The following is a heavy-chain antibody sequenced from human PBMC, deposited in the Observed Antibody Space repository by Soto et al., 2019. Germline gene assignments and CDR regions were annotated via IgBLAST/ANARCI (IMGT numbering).Heavy chain of an antibody. CDR3: AKGRGEMNWANYYGLDV. CDR2: IAYEGSQI. J-gene: IGHJ6*02. V-gene: IGHV3-30*18. D-gene: IGHD7-27*01. CDR1: GFTFPRFG. Sequence: QVQLVESGGGGVQPGRSLRVSCAASGFTFPRFGMHWVRQAPGKGLEWVALIAYEGSQIYYADAVKGRFTISRDNGDNTLSLQMDNLRTEDTATYFCAKGRGEMNWANYYGLDVWGQGTTVTVSS.